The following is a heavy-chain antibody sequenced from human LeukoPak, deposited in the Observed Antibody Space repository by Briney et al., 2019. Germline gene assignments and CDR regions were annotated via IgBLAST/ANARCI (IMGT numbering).Heavy chain of an antibody. J-gene: IGHJ6*02. CDR2: IWYDGSNK. V-gene: IGHV3-33*01. CDR3: ARAPMVRGVTLYYYYGMDV. D-gene: IGHD3-10*01. Sequence: GGSLRLSCAASGFTFSNYGMHWVRQAPGKGLEWVAVIWYDGSNKYYADSVKGRFTISRDNSKNTLYLQMNSLRAEDTAVYYCARAPMVRGVTLYYYYGMDVWGQGTTVTVSS. CDR1: GFTFSNYG.